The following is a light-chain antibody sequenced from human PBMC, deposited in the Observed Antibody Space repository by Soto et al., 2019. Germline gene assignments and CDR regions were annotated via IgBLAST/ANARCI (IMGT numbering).Light chain of an antibody. V-gene: IGLV2-23*01. CDR2: EGS. Sequence: QSALTQPASVSGSPGQSITISCTGTSSDVGSYNLVSWYQQHQGKAPKLMIYEGSKRPSGVSNRFSGSKSGNTASLTISGLQAEDEAEYYCCSYAGSSTWVFGGGTKLTVL. J-gene: IGLJ3*02. CDR1: SSDVGSYNL. CDR3: CSYAGSSTWV.